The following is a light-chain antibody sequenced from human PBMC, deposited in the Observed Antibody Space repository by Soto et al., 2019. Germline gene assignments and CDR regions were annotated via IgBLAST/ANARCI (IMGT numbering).Light chain of an antibody. V-gene: IGKV2-28*01. CDR3: MQGQQPPIT. J-gene: IGKJ5*01. Sequence: DIVMPQSPLSLPVTPGEPASMSCRSSQSLLHSSGNNYLDWYVQKPGQSPQLLIYWGSSRASGVTDRFSGSGSGTDFTLKISRVEAEDVEIYYCMQGQQPPITFGQGTRLEIK. CDR2: WGS. CDR1: QSLLHSSGNNY.